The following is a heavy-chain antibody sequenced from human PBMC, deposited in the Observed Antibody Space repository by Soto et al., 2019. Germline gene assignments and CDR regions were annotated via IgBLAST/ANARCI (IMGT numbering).Heavy chain of an antibody. CDR2: IIPIFGTA. V-gene: IGHV1-69*01. CDR1: GGTFSSYA. J-gene: IGHJ6*02. CDR3: ARGDRDTAMALAVYYYYGMDV. D-gene: IGHD5-18*01. Sequence: QVQLVQSGAEVKKPGSSVKVSCKASGGTFSSYAISWVRQAPGQGLEWMGGIIPIFGTANYAQKFQGRVTITADESTSTAYMELSSLRSEDTAVYYCARGDRDTAMALAVYYYYGMDVWGQGTTVTVSS.